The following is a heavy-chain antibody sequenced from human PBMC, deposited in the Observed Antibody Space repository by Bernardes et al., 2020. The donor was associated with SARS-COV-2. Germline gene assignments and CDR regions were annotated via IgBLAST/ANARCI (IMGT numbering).Heavy chain of an antibody. D-gene: IGHD2-15*01. CDR1: GGSISSYY. J-gene: IGHJ6*02. V-gene: IGHV4-59*01. Sequence: ETLSLTCTVSGGSISSYYWSWIRQPPGKGLAWIGYIYYSGSTNYNPSLKSRVTISVDTSKNQFSLKLSSVTAADTAVYYCARVGLGYCSGGSCYSGMDVWGQGTVVTVSS. CDR3: ARVGLGYCSGGSCYSGMDV. CDR2: IYYSGST.